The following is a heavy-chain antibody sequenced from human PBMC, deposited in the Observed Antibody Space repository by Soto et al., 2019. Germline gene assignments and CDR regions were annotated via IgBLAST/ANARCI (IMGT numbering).Heavy chain of an antibody. Sequence: QVHLVQSGAEVKKPGASVKVSCKGSGYGFTTYGITWVRQAPGQGLEWMAWISAHNGNTNYAQKVQGRVTVTRDTSTSTAYMELRSLIYDDTAVYYCARGGYGDYWGQGALVTVSS. J-gene: IGHJ4*02. D-gene: IGHD1-1*01. CDR3: ARGGYGDY. CDR2: ISAHNGNT. CDR1: GYGFTTYG. V-gene: IGHV1-18*01.